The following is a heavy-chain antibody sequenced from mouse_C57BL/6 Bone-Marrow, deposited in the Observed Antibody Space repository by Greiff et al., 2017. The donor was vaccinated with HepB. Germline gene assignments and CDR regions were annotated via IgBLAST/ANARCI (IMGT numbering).Heavy chain of an antibody. V-gene: IGHV5-4*03. CDR1: GFTFSSYA. J-gene: IGHJ4*01. Sequence: EVKLVESGGGLVKPGGSLKLSCAASGFTFSSYAMSWVRQTPEKRLEWVATISDGGSYTYYPDNVKGRFTISRDNAKNHLYLQMSHLKSEDTAMYYCARAVARDYALDYWGQGTSVTVSS. D-gene: IGHD1-1*02. CDR2: ISDGGSYT. CDR3: ARAVARDYALDY.